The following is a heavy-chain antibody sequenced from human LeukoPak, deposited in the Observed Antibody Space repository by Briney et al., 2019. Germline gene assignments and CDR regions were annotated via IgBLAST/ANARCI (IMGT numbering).Heavy chain of an antibody. D-gene: IGHD5-24*01. CDR1: GFTFSNYGMN. Sequence: PGGSLRLSCAASGFTFSNYGMNWVRQPPGKGLEWIGSIYYSGSTYYNPSLKSRVTISVDTSKNQFSLKLSSVTAADTAVYYCARHWEEMATNIDYWGQGTLVTVSS. J-gene: IGHJ4*02. V-gene: IGHV4-39*01. CDR3: ARHWEEMATNIDY. CDR2: IYYSGST.